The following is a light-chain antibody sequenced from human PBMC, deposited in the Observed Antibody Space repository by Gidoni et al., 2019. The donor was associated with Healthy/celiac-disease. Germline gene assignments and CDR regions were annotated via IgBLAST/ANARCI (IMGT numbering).Light chain of an antibody. CDR3: QSYDSSLSGQGV. Sequence: QSVLTPPPSVSAAPAQRVTISCTGSSSNIGAGYDVHWYQQLPGPAPKLLIYGNSNRPSGVPDRFSGSKSGTSASLAITGLQAEDEADYYCQSYDSSLSGQGVFGTGTKVTVL. J-gene: IGLJ1*01. V-gene: IGLV1-40*01. CDR1: SSNIGAGYD. CDR2: GNS.